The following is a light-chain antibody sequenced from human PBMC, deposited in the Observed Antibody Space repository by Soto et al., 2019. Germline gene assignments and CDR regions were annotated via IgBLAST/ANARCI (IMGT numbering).Light chain of an antibody. CDR1: TSNIGSKT. CDR3: ATWGDSLPAV. CDR2: TNN. J-gene: IGLJ2*01. Sequence: QSVLTQPPSASGTPGQRGTISCSGSTSNIGSKTVSWYQQLPGSAPRVLIYTNNERPSGVPDRFSGSKSGTSASLAISGLQAVDVADYYCATWGDSLPAVFGGGTELTVL. V-gene: IGLV1-44*01.